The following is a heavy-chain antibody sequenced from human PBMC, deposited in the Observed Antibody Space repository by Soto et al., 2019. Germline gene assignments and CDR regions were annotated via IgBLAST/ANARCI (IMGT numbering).Heavy chain of an antibody. V-gene: IGHV4-59*08. D-gene: IGHD6-13*01. CDR1: GGSISSYY. CDR3: ARLSIAAAGYYFDY. Sequence: QVQLQESGPGLVKPSETLSLTCTVSGGSISSYYWSWIRQPPGKGLEWIGYIYYSGSTNYNPSLKSRVTISVDTSKNQFSLNLSSVTAADTAVYYCARLSIAAAGYYFDYWGQGTLVTVSS. CDR2: IYYSGST. J-gene: IGHJ4*02.